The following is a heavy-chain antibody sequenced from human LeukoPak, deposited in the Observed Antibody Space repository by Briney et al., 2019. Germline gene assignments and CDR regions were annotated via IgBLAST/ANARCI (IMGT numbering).Heavy chain of an antibody. D-gene: IGHD3-22*01. Sequence: SETLSLTCTVSGGSISSYYWGWIRQPPGKGLEWIGSIYYSGSTYYNPSLKSRVTISVDTSKNQFSLKLSSVTVADTAVYYCARERTYYYDSSGYPDYWGQGTLVTVSS. CDR1: GGSISSYY. CDR3: ARERTYYYDSSGYPDY. CDR2: IYYSGST. J-gene: IGHJ4*02. V-gene: IGHV4-39*07.